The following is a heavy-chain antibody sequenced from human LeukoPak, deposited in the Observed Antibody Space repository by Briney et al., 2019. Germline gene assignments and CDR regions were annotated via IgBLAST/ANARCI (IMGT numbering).Heavy chain of an antibody. J-gene: IGHJ4*02. CDR3: ARDEMAAGNFDY. V-gene: IGHV3-9*01. D-gene: IGHD5-24*01. Sequence: GGSLRLSCAASGFTFDDYAMHWVRQAPGKGLEWVSGISWNSGSIGYADSVKGRFTISRENAKNSLYLQMNSLRAEDTAVYYCARDEMAAGNFDYWGQGTLVTVSS. CDR1: GFTFDDYA. CDR2: ISWNSGSI.